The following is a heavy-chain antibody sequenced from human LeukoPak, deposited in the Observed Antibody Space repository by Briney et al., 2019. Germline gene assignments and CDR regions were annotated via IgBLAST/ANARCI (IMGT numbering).Heavy chain of an antibody. CDR3: ARPVWDKGPRCDAFDI. CDR1: GGTFSSYA. Sequence: GASVKVSCKASGGTFSSYAISWVRRAPGQGLEWMGGIIPIFGTANYAQKFQGRVTITADKSTSTAYMELSSLRSEDTAVYYCARPVWDKGPRCDAFDIWGQGTMVTVSS. CDR2: IIPIFGTA. D-gene: IGHD1-26*01. J-gene: IGHJ3*02. V-gene: IGHV1-69*06.